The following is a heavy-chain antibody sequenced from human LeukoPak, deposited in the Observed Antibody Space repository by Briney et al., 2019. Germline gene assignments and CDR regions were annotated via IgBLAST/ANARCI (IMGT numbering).Heavy chain of an antibody. CDR1: GYGFTSYW. Sequence: GEXXXISCKGSGYGFTSYWIGWVRPMPGKGLEWMGIIYPGESDTRYSPSFQGQVTISAEKSISTAYLQWSSLKASDTAMYYCARLIVGATKAFDIWGQGTMVTVSS. CDR3: ARLIVGATKAFDI. D-gene: IGHD1-26*01. CDR2: IYPGESDT. V-gene: IGHV5-51*01. J-gene: IGHJ3*02.